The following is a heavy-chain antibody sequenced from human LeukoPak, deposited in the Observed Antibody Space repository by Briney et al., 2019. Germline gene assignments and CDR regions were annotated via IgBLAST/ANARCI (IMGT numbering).Heavy chain of an antibody. CDR2: ISSSGSTI. Sequence: PGGSPRLSCAASGFTFSISEMNWVRQAPGKGLEWVSYISSSGSTIYYAGSVKGRFTISRDNAKNSLYLQMNSLRAEDTAVYYCARGSPYYYDSSGYYYDWGQGTLVTVSS. V-gene: IGHV3-48*03. CDR1: GFTFSISE. D-gene: IGHD3-22*01. CDR3: ARGSPYYYDSSGYYYD. J-gene: IGHJ4*02.